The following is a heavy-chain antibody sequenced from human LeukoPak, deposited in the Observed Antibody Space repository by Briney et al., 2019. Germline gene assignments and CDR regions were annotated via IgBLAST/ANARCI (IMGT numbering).Heavy chain of an antibody. Sequence: PGRSLRLSCAASGFTFDDYAMHWVRQAPGKGLEWVSGISWNSGSIGYADSVKGRFTISRDNAKNSLYLQVNSLRAEDTALYYCAKDNLRFSSSWYYFDYWGQGTLVTVSS. D-gene: IGHD6-13*01. CDR3: AKDNLRFSSSWYYFDY. CDR2: ISWNSGSI. V-gene: IGHV3-9*01. CDR1: GFTFDDYA. J-gene: IGHJ4*02.